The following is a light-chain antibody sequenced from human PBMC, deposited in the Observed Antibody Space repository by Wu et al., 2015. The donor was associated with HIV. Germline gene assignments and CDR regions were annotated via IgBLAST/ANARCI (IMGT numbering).Light chain of an antibody. CDR1: QSISIW. Sequence: DIQTTQSPSTLSAFLGDRVTITCRASQSISIWLAWYQQKPGKAPKLLIYKASALESGVPSRFSGSGSGTEFTLTISGLQPDDFATYYCQHYNTYSATFGQGTKVEIK. CDR2: KAS. V-gene: IGKV1-5*03. J-gene: IGKJ1*01. CDR3: QHYNTYSAT.